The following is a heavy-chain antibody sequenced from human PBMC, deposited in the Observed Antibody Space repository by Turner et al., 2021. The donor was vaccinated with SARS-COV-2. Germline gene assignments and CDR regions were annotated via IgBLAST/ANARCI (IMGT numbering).Heavy chain of an antibody. CDR3: ARDMGAGLDP. CDR2: ISYDGSNK. J-gene: IGHJ5*02. CDR1: GFTFSSYA. Sequence: QVQLVESGGGVVQPGRSLRLPCAASGFTFSSYAMHWVRQAPGKGLGWVALISYDGSNKYYADSVKGRFTISRDNSKNTLYLQMNSLRAEDTAVYYWARDMGAGLDPWGQGTLVTVSS. V-gene: IGHV3-30-3*01. D-gene: IGHD3-16*01.